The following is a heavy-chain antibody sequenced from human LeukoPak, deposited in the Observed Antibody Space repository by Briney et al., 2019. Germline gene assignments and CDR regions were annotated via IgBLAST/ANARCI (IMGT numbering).Heavy chain of an antibody. CDR3: ARDQSGSLDY. CDR2: INQDASTK. D-gene: IGHD1-26*01. CDR1: GFTFRNTW. J-gene: IGHJ4*02. V-gene: IGHV3-7*01. Sequence: GGSLRLSCAASGFTFRNTWMAWVRHAPGRGLEWVANINQDASTKQYVDSVKGRFTISRDNAKNSLYLQMNSLRADDTAIYYCARDQSGSLDYWGQGTLVTVSA.